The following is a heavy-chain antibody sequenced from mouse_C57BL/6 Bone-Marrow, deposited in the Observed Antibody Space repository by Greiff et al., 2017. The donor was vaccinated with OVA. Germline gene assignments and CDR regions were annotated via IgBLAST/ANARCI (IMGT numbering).Heavy chain of an antibody. D-gene: IGHD3-3*01. CDR3: ARNREFAY. V-gene: IGHV2-9-1*01. CDR2: IWTGGGT. Sequence: VQLQESGPGLVAPSPSLSITCTVSGFSLTSYAISWVRQPPGKGLEWLGLIWTGGGTNYNSALKSRLSISKDNSKSQVFLKMNSLQTDDTARYYCARNREFAYWGQGTLVTVSA. J-gene: IGHJ3*01. CDR1: GFSLTSYA.